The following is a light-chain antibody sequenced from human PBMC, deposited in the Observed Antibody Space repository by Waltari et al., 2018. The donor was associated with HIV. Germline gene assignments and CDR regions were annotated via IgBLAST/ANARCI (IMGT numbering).Light chain of an antibody. CDR1: QGINNY. V-gene: IGKV1-27*01. J-gene: IGKJ4*01. CDR2: AAS. Sequence: IQMTQSPSPLSASVDHGATLTCRASQGINNYFAWYQQKPGKVPKLLIYAASTLQSGVPSRFSGSGSGTDFTLTISSLQPEDVATYYCQKYNSAPLTFGGGTKVEIK. CDR3: QKYNSAPLT.